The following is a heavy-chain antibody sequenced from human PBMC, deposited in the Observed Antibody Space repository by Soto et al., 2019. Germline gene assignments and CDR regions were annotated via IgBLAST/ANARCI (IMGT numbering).Heavy chain of an antibody. D-gene: IGHD3-10*01. Sequence: GGSLRLSCAASGFTFSSYAMSWVRQAPGKGLEWVSAISGSGGSTYYADSVKGRFTISRDNSKNTLYLQMNSLRAEDTAVYFCAKGPHYYGSGSQYGMDVWGQGTTVTVSS. J-gene: IGHJ6*02. CDR3: AKGPHYYGSGSQYGMDV. CDR1: GFTFSSYA. V-gene: IGHV3-23*01. CDR2: ISGSGGST.